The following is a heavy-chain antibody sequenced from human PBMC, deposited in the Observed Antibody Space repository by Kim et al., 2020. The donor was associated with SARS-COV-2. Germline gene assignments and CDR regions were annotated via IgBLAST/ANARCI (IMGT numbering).Heavy chain of an antibody. CDR3: AREGNSVAFDI. CDR1: GGSISSYY. Sequence: SETLSLTCTVSGGSISSYYWSWIRQPPGKGLEWIGYIYYSGSTNYNPSLKSRVTISVDTSKNQFSLKLSSVTAADTAVYYCAREGNSVAFDIWGQGTMVT. V-gene: IGHV4-59*08. J-gene: IGHJ3*02. CDR2: IYYSGST. D-gene: IGHD4-4*01.